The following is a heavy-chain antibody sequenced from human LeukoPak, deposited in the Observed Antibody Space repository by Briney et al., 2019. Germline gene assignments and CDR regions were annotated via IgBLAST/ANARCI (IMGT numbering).Heavy chain of an antibody. Sequence: GGSLRLSCAASGFTFSSYGMHWVRQAPGKGLEWVAVISYDGSNKYYADSVKGRFTISRDNSKNTLYLQMNSLRAEDTAVYYCANNPYYYDSSGTNSDYWGQGTLITVSS. CDR2: ISYDGSNK. CDR1: GFTFSSYG. D-gene: IGHD3-22*01. J-gene: IGHJ4*02. CDR3: ANNPYYYDSSGTNSDY. V-gene: IGHV3-30*18.